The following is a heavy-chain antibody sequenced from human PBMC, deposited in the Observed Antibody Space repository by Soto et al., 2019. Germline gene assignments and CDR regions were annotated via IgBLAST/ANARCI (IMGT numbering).Heavy chain of an antibody. CDR3: ARASLQPPAAPPYGMDV. J-gene: IGHJ6*02. Sequence: DTLSLTCAVYGGSFSGYYWSWIRQPPGKGLEWIGEINHSGSTNYNPSLKSRVTISVDTSKNQFSLKLSSVTAADTAVYYCARASLQPPAAPPYGMDVWGQGTTVTVSS. V-gene: IGHV4-34*01. D-gene: IGHD2-2*01. CDR1: GGSFSGYY. CDR2: INHSGST.